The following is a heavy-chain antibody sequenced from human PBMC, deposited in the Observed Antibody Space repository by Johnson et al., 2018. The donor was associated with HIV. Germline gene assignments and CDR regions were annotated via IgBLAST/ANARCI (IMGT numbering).Heavy chain of an antibody. V-gene: IGHV3-30-3*01. J-gene: IGHJ3*02. CDR2: ISYDGSNK. CDR1: GFTFSSYA. Sequence: VQLVESGGGVVQPGRSLRLSCAASGFTFSSYAMHWVRQAPGKGLEWVAVISYDGSNKYYADSVKGRFTISRDNSKNTLYLQMNSLRAEDTAVYYCAKDQRGATQWLLALDAFDIWGQGTMVTVSS. CDR3: AKDQRGATQWLLALDAFDI. D-gene: IGHD3-22*01.